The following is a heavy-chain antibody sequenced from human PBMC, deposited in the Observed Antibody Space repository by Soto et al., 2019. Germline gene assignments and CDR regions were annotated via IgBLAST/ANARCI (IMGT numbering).Heavy chain of an antibody. J-gene: IGHJ6*02. V-gene: IGHV4-34*01. CDR1: GGSFSGYY. CDR3: ARGYCSGGSCYAGSIHYYYGMDG. Sequence: SETLSLTRAVYGGSFSGYYWSWIRQPPGKGLEWIGEINHSGSTNYNPSLKSRVTISVDTSENQFSLKLSSVTAADTAVYYCARGYCSGGSCYAGSIHYYYGMDGWGQGTTVT. CDR2: INHSGST. D-gene: IGHD2-15*01.